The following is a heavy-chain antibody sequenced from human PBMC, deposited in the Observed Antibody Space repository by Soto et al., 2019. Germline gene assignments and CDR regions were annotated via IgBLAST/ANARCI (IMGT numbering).Heavy chain of an antibody. J-gene: IGHJ6*02. V-gene: IGHV4-4*07. Sequence: QVQLQESGPGLVKPSETLSLTCTVSVDSISSYYWRWIRQTAGKGLEWIGRIYPSGSANYNPSFKSRVTMDVDTAKNQYSMKLSSATAAETAVYYCARDRGRYCPTSSCPKGSSYGVDVWGQGTTVTVSS. CDR3: ARDRGRYCPTSSCPKGSSYGVDV. D-gene: IGHD2-2*01. CDR2: IYPSGSA. CDR1: VDSISSYY.